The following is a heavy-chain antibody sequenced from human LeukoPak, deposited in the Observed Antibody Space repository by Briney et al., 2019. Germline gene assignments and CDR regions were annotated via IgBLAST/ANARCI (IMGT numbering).Heavy chain of an antibody. CDR1: GYTFTGYF. D-gene: IGHD3-16*01. CDR3: AGDLRGVGSMDV. V-gene: IGHV1-2*04. CDR2: INPNSGGT. J-gene: IGHJ6*04. Sequence: GASVKVSCKASGYTFTGYFMHWVRQAPGQGLEWLGWINPNSGGTNYAQNFQGWVTLTRDTSISTAYMELNSLRSDDTAVYYCAGDLRGVGSMDVWGKGTTVTVSS.